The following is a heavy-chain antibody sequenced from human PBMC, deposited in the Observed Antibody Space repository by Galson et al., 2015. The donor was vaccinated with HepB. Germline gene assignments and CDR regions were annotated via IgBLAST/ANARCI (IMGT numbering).Heavy chain of an antibody. Sequence: SVKVSCKASGYTFSSFAMNWVRQAPGQGLEWMGWTNTDTGNPTYAQGFTGRFVFALDTSVPTAHLQISSLKAEDTAVYYCARSPHYGSGNAWFDPWGQGTLVTVSS. J-gene: IGHJ5*02. CDR2: TNTDTGNP. CDR3: ARSPHYGSGNAWFDP. CDR1: GYTFSSFA. V-gene: IGHV7-4-1*02. D-gene: IGHD3-10*01.